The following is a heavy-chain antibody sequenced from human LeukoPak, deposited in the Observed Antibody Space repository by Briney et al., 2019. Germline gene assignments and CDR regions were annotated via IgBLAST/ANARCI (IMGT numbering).Heavy chain of an antibody. J-gene: IGHJ6*03. V-gene: IGHV3-11*01. CDR2: ISSSGSTI. Sequence: PGGSLRLSCAASGFTFSDYYMSWLRQAPGKGLEWVSYISSSGSTIYYADSVKGRFTISRDNAKNSLYLQMNSLRAEDTAVYYCARGGLGNYDILTGYLNYYYYYMDVWGKGTTVTISS. D-gene: IGHD3-9*01. CDR1: GFTFSDYY. CDR3: ARGGLGNYDILTGYLNYYYYYMDV.